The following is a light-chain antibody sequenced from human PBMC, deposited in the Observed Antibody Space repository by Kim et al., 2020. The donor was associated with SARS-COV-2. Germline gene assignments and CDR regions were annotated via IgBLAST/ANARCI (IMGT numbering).Light chain of an antibody. J-gene: IGLJ3*02. CDR2: RNN. CDR3: AVWDDSLSGRV. CDR1: SSNSGNRN. Sequence: GQRVTISCSGGSSNSGNRNVYWYQQSPGAAPKLLIYRNNQRPSGVPDRFSGSKSGTSASLAISGLRSEDEADYYCAVWDDSLSGRVFGGGTQLTVL. V-gene: IGLV1-47*01.